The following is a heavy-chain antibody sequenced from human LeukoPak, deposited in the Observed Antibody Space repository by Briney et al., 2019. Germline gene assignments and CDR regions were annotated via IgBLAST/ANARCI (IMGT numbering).Heavy chain of an antibody. CDR2: IYYSGST. J-gene: IGHJ4*02. V-gene: IGHV4-59*08. CDR1: GGSISSYH. D-gene: IGHD3-22*01. Sequence: PSETLSLTCTVPGGSISSYHWSSIRQPPGKGLEWIGYIYYSGSTNYNPSLKSRVTISLDTSKNQFSLKVSSVTAADTAVYYCARHSSGYLSYFDYWGQGTLVPVSS. CDR3: ARHSSGYLSYFDY.